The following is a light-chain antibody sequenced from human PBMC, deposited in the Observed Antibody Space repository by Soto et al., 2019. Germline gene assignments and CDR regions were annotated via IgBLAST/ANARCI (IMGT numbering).Light chain of an antibody. V-gene: IGLV2-14*01. J-gene: IGLJ2*01. CDR3: SSYTSSSTLA. Sequence: QSALTQPASVSGSPGQSITISCSGTSSDVGGYNYVSWYQQHPGKAPKVIIYDVSNRPSGVSNRFSGSKSGNTASLTISGLQAEDEADYYCSSYTSSSTLAFGGGTKLTVL. CDR2: DVS. CDR1: SSDVGGYNY.